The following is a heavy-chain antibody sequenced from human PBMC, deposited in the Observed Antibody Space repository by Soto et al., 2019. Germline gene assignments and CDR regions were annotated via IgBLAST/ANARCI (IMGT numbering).Heavy chain of an antibody. V-gene: IGHV4-31*03. D-gene: IGHD6-13*01. J-gene: IGHJ6*02. CDR3: ARDSSSWPYYYGMDV. Sequence: QVQLQESGPGLVKPSQTLSLTRTVSGGSISSGGYYWSWIRQHPGKGLEWIGYIYYSGSTYYNPSLKSRVTISVDTSKNQFSLKLSSVTAADTAVYYCARDSSSWPYYYGMDVWGQGTTVTVSS. CDR2: IYYSGST. CDR1: GGSISSGGYY.